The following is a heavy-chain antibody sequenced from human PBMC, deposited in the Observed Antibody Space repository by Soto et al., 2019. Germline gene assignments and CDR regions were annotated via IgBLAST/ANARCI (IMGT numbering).Heavy chain of an antibody. D-gene: IGHD1-26*01. V-gene: IGHV3-74*01. Sequence: GGSLRLSCAASGFTFSSYWMHWVRQAPGKGLVWVSRINSDGSSTSYADSVKGRFTISRDNAKNTLYLQMNSLRAEDTAVYYCARDSRGGSYSAAPQFYYYYYGMDVWGQGTTVTVSS. CDR3: ARDSRGGSYSAAPQFYYYYYGMDV. J-gene: IGHJ6*02. CDR2: INSDGSST. CDR1: GFTFSSYW.